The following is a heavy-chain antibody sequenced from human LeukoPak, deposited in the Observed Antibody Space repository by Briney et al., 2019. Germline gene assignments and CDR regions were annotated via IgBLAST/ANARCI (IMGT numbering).Heavy chain of an antibody. CDR3: ARDMGTTVVPGILDAFDI. Sequence: SETLSLTCTVSGGSISSGGYYWSWIRQHPGKGLEWIGYIYYSGSTYYNPSLKSRVTISVDTSKNQLSLKLSSVTAADTAVYYCARDMGTTVVPGILDAFDIWGQGTMVTVSS. V-gene: IGHV4-31*03. J-gene: IGHJ3*02. D-gene: IGHD4-23*01. CDR2: IYYSGST. CDR1: GGSISSGGYY.